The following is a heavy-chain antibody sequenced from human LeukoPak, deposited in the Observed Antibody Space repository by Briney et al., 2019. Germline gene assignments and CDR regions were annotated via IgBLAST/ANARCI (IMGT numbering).Heavy chain of an antibody. D-gene: IGHD3-9*01. J-gene: IGHJ4*02. CDR1: GFTFSSYS. Sequence: GGSLRLSCAASGFTFSSYSMNWVRQAPGKGLEWVSYISSSSSTIYYADSVKGRFTISRDNAKNSLYLQMNSLRAEDTAMYYCARGPLRYFDWPRLDWYFDYWGQGTLVTVSS. V-gene: IGHV3-48*04. CDR3: ARGPLRYFDWPRLDWYFDY. CDR2: ISSSSSTI.